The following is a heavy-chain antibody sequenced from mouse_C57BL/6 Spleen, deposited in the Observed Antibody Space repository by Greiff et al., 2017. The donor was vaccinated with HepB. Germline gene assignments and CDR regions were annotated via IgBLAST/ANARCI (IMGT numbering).Heavy chain of an antibody. CDR3: TKRAQYYFDY. J-gene: IGHJ2*01. V-gene: IGHV14-4*01. Sequence: VHVKQSGAELVRPGASVKLSCTASGFNIKDDYMHWVKQRPEQGLEWIGWIDPENGDTEYASKFQGKATITADTSSNTAYLQLSSLTSEDTAVYYCTKRAQYYFDYWGQGTTLTVSS. CDR1: GFNIKDDY. CDR2: IDPENGDT.